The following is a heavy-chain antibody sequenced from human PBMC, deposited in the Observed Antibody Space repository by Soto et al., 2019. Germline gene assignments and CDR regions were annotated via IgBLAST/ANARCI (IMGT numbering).Heavy chain of an antibody. CDR3: ATAGAVLVPASTRHYGLDV. J-gene: IGHJ6*02. D-gene: IGHD2-2*01. V-gene: IGHV1-24*01. CDR1: GYTLTELS. Sequence: QVQLVQSGAEVKKPGASVKVSCKVSGYTLTELSMHWVRQAPGKGLEWMGGFDPEDGETIYAQKFQGRVTMTEDTYTDTAYMELGSLRSEDTAVYYCATAGAVLVPASTRHYGLDVWGQGTTVTVSS. CDR2: FDPEDGET.